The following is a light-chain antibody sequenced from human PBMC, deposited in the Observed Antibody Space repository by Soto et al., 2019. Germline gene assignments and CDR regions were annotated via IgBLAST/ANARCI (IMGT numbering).Light chain of an antibody. Sequence: DIQMTQSPSSLSASVRDRVTITCRASQGISNYLAWYQQIPGKVPKLLIYAASTLQSGVPSRFSGSGSGTDFSLTISSPQPEEAASYYCKKYNTATLTFGGGTKMEIK. V-gene: IGKV1-27*01. J-gene: IGKJ4*01. CDR3: KKYNTATLT. CDR2: AAS. CDR1: QGISNY.